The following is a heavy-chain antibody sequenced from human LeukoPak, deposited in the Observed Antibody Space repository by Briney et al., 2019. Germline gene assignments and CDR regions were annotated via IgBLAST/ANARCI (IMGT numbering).Heavy chain of an antibody. D-gene: IGHD3-10*01. V-gene: IGHV1-2*02. Sequence: ASVKVSCKASGYTFTGYYMHWVRQAPGQGLEWMGWINPNSGGTNYARKFQGRVTMTRDTSISTAYMELSRLRSDDTAVYYCARGPRELLYYWGQGTLVTVSS. CDR3: ARGPRELLYY. CDR2: INPNSGGT. CDR1: GYTFTGYY. J-gene: IGHJ4*02.